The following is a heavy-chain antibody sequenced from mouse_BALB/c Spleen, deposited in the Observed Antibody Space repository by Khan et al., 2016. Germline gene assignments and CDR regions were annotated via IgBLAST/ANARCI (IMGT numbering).Heavy chain of an antibody. CDR2: INPDSSTI. Sequence: EVKLLESGGGLVQPGGSLKLSCAASGFDFSRYWMSWVRQAPGKGLEWIGEINPDSSTINYTPSLKDKFIISRDNAKNTLYLQMSKVRSEDTALYYCARQEDYAMDDWGQGTSVTVSS. CDR3: ARQEDYAMDD. CDR1: GFDFSRYW. V-gene: IGHV4-1*02. J-gene: IGHJ4*01.